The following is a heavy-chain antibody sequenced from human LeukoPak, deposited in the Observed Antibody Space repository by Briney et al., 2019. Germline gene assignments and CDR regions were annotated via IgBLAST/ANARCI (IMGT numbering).Heavy chain of an antibody. CDR1: GGSISSHY. CDR3: ARDLTTVTKGFDV. V-gene: IGHV4-59*11. J-gene: IGHJ3*01. Sequence: SETLSLTCTVSGGSISSHYWTWIRQPPGKGLEWIGYIYYSGNTNYNPSLKSRATISVDTSKNQFSLKLSSVTAADTAVYYCARDLTTVTKGFDVWGQGTMVTVSS. CDR2: IYYSGNT. D-gene: IGHD4-17*01.